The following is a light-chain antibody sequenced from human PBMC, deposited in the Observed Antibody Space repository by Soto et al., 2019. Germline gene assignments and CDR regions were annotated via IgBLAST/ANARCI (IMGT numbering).Light chain of an antibody. CDR2: AAS. Sequence: AIQLTQSPSSLSASLGDRVTITCRASQGIRNDLGWYQQKPGKAPKLLIYAASTLQIGVPSRFSGSGSGTDFTLTISSLQPEDFATYYCLQDYNYPWTFGQGTKVDIK. V-gene: IGKV1-6*01. CDR1: QGIRND. CDR3: LQDYNYPWT. J-gene: IGKJ1*01.